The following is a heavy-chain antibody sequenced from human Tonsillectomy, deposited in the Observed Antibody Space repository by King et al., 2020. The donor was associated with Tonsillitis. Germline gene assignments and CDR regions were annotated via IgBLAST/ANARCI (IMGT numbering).Heavy chain of an antibody. D-gene: IGHD4-17*01. Sequence: VQLVESGGGVVQPGRSLRLSCAVSGFTFSNYAMHWVRQAPGKGLEWVADTAFDGSNKYYADSVKGRLTIARDNSKNTLYLQMNSLRTEDTAVYYCARRDGALDYYYYGLDVWGQGTTVTVSS. CDR1: GFTFSNYA. V-gene: IGHV3-30-3*01. CDR3: ARRDGALDYYYYGLDV. CDR2: TAFDGSNK. J-gene: IGHJ6*02.